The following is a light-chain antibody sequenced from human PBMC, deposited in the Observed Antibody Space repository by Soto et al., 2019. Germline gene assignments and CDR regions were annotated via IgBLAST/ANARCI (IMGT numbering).Light chain of an antibody. V-gene: IGKV3-11*01. Sequence: EIVLTQSPATLSLSPGERATLSCRASQSVGRYLAWYQQKPGQAPRLLIYNASNRATGIPARFSGSGSGTDFTLTISSLQPDDFATYYCQQYNSYSITFGQGTRLEIK. CDR1: QSVGRY. CDR2: NAS. J-gene: IGKJ5*01. CDR3: QQYNSYSIT.